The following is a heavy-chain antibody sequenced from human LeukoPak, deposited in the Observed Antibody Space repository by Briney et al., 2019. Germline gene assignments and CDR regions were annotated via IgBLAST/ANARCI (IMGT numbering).Heavy chain of an antibody. CDR3: ARRPVVVVAATLGWFDP. J-gene: IGHJ5*02. Sequence: SETLSLTCTVSGGSISSSSHYWGWTRQPPGKGLEWIGSIYYSGSTYYNPSLKSRVTISVDTSKNQFSLKLTSVTAADTAVYYCARRPVVVVAATLGWFDPWGQGTLVTVSS. CDR1: GGSISSSSHY. V-gene: IGHV4-39*01. CDR2: IYYSGST. D-gene: IGHD2-15*01.